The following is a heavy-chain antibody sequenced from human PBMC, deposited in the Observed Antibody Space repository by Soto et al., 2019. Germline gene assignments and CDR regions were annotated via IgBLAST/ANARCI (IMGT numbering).Heavy chain of an antibody. Sequence: GGSLRLSCAASGFTFSSYAMSWVRQAPGKGLEWVSAISGSGGSTYYADSVKGRFTISRDNSKNTLYLQMNSLRAEDTAVYYCAKRCYYDFWRSYGMDVWGQGTTVTVS. CDR2: ISGSGGST. J-gene: IGHJ6*02. CDR3: AKRCYYDFWRSYGMDV. V-gene: IGHV3-23*01. CDR1: GFTFSSYA. D-gene: IGHD3-3*01.